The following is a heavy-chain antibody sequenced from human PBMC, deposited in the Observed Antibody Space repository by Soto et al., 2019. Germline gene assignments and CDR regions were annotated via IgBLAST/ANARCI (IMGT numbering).Heavy chain of an antibody. CDR3: TRQNAIAEAGYYYGMDV. V-gene: IGHV3-49*03. Sequence: GGSLRLSCTASGFTFGDYAMSWFRQAPGKGLEWVGFIRSKAYGGTTEYAASVEGRFTISRDDSKSIAYLQMNSLKTEDTAVYYCTRQNAIAEAGYYYGMDVWGQGTTVTVSS. J-gene: IGHJ6*02. D-gene: IGHD6-13*01. CDR1: GFTFGDYA. CDR2: IRSKAYGGTT.